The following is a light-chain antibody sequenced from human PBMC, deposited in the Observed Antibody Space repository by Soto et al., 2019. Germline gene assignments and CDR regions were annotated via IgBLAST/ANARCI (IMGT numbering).Light chain of an antibody. CDR3: QEYDGRWT. CDR2: KAS. V-gene: IGKV1-5*03. CDR1: QSVSDW. J-gene: IGKJ1*01. Sequence: DIQMTQSPSTVSASVGDRVTITCRASQSVSDWLAWYQQKPGKAPKLLIYKASSLNSGVPSRFSGSGSGTEFTLTISSLQPDGFATYYCQEYDGRWTFGQGTKVEIK.